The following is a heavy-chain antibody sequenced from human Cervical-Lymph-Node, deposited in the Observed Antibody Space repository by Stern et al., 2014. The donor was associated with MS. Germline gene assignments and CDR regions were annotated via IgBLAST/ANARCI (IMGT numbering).Heavy chain of an antibody. J-gene: IGHJ6*02. CDR3: ATPSTVTVGGMDV. V-gene: IGHV1-69*01. Sequence: VQLVESGAEVKKPGSSVKVSCKASGGTFSTQAINWGRQAPGQGLEWEGGIIPIFGTPNYAQKVQDRVTITADESTSTAYMDLNSLRSEDTAVYYCATPSTVTVGGMDVWGQGTTVTVSS. D-gene: IGHD4-17*01. CDR1: GGTFSTQA. CDR2: IIPIFGTP.